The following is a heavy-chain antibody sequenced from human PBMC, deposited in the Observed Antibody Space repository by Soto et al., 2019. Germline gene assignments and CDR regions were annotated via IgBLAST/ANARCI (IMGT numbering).Heavy chain of an antibody. V-gene: IGHV5-51*01. CDR2: IYPGDSDT. Sequence: PGESLKISCKGSGYSFTSYWIGWVRQMPGKGLEWMGIIYPGDSDTRYNPSFQGQVTISADKSISTAYLQWSSLKASDTAMYYCARQTSTMVRGVIYYYYYGMDVWGQGTTVTVSS. D-gene: IGHD3-10*01. CDR1: GYSFTSYW. CDR3: ARQTSTMVRGVIYYYYYGMDV. J-gene: IGHJ6*02.